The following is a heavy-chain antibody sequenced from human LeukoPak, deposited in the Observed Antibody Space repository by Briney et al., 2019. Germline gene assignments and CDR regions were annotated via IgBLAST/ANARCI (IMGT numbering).Heavy chain of an antibody. CDR3: ARSPTLRFFPV. V-gene: IGHV4-34*01. J-gene: IGHJ6*02. Sequence: SETLSLTCAVYGGSFSGYYWSWIRQPPGKGLEWIGEINHSGSTNYNPSLKSRVTISVDTSKNQFSLKLSSVTAADTAVYYCARSPTLRFFPVRGQGTTVTVSS. D-gene: IGHD3-3*01. CDR1: GGSFSGYY. CDR2: INHSGST.